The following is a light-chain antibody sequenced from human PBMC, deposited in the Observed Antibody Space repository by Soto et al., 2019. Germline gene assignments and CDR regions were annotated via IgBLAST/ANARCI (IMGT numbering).Light chain of an antibody. CDR3: SSYTSSSTLV. V-gene: IGLV2-14*01. Sequence: QSLLTQPASVSGSPGQSITISCTGTSNDVGGYNYVSWYQQHPGKAPKLMIYEVSNRPSGVSNRFSGSKSGNTASLTISGLQAEDEADYYCSSYTSSSTLVFGGGTKVTVL. J-gene: IGLJ2*01. CDR2: EVS. CDR1: SNDVGGYNY.